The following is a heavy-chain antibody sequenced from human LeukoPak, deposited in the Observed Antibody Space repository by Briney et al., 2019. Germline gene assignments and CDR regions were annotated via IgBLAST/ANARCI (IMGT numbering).Heavy chain of an antibody. CDR3: ARGPYSYDSSGAFDI. CDR1: GGSFSGYS. CDR2: INHSGST. V-gene: IGHV4-34*01. J-gene: IGHJ3*02. D-gene: IGHD3-22*01. Sequence: SETLSLTCVVYGGSFSGYSWNWIRQPPGKGLEWIGEINHSGSTNYNPSLKSRVTISVDTSKNQFSLKLSSVTAADTAVYFCARGPYSYDSSGAFDIWGQGTMVTVSS.